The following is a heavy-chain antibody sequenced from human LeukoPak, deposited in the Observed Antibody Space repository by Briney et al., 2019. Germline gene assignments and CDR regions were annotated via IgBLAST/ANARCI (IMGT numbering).Heavy chain of an antibody. V-gene: IGHV3-23*01. Sequence: GGSLRLSCAASGFTFSSYAMHWVRQAPGKGLEWVSAISGSGGSTYYADSVKGRFTISRDNSKNTLYLQMNSLRAEDTAVYYCARALYGSGSYYNVKRFLVDYWGQGTLVTVSS. CDR1: GFTFSSYA. CDR2: ISGSGGST. CDR3: ARALYGSGSYYNVKRFLVDY. D-gene: IGHD3-10*01. J-gene: IGHJ4*02.